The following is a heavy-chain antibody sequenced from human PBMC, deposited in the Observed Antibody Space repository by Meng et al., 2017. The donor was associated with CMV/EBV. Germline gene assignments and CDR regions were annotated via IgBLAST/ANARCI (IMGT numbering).Heavy chain of an antibody. CDR1: GFTFSHYE. Sequence: GESLKISCAVSGFTFSHYETTWVRQAPGRGLEWICFISSNGRTMYYADSVRGRFAISRDNAKNSLFLQMNDLTAEDTAVYYCARLAGCSSTTCQERDAFDIWGQGTMVTVSS. CDR3: ARLAGCSSTTCQERDAFDI. V-gene: IGHV3-48*03. J-gene: IGHJ3*02. CDR2: ISSNGRTM. D-gene: IGHD2/OR15-2a*01.